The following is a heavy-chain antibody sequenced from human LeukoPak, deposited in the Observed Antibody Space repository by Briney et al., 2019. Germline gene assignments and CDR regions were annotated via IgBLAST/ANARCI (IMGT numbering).Heavy chain of an antibody. CDR1: GYTFTGYY. CDR2: INPNSGGT. D-gene: IGHD2-2*01. J-gene: IGHJ6*03. Sequence: ASVKVSCKASGYTFTGYYMHWVRQAPGQGLEWMGWINPNSGGTNYAQKFQGRVTMTRDTSISTAYMELSRLRSDDTAVYYCARVEQEMIYCSSTSCPLDYYYYYMDVWGKGTTVTVSS. V-gene: IGHV1-2*02. CDR3: ARVEQEMIYCSSTSCPLDYYYYYMDV.